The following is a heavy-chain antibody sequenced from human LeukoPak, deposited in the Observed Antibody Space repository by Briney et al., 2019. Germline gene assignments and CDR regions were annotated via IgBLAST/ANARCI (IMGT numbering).Heavy chain of an antibody. J-gene: IGHJ4*02. V-gene: IGHV3-66*01. CDR1: GFTVSSNY. CDR3: AKMGFISMVRGVRFDY. CDR2: IYSGGST. D-gene: IGHD3-10*01. Sequence: GGSLRLSCAASGFTVSSNYMSWVRQAPGKGLEWVSVIYSGGSTYYADSVKGRFTISRDNSKNTLYLQMNSLRAEDTAVYYCAKMGFISMVRGVRFDYWGQGTLVTVSS.